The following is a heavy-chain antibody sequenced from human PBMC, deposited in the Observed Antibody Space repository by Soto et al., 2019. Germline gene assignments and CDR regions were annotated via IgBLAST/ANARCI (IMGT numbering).Heavy chain of an antibody. J-gene: IGHJ6*02. CDR1: GYTFTGYY. V-gene: IGHV1-2*02. D-gene: IGHD2-21*01. CDR3: ASPRELSYSYSYFFTLDV. CDR2: IHLNGGGT. Sequence: GASVKVSCKASGYTFTGYYVHWVRQAPGHGLEWLGWIHLNGGGTNYAQSFQGRVTMTRDMSVSTVYMEMTGLSSDDTAVYYCASPRELSYSYSYFFTLDVWGQGTTVTVSS.